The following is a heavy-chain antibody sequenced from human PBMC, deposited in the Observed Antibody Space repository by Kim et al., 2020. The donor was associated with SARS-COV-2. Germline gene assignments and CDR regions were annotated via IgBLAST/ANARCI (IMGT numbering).Heavy chain of an antibody. J-gene: IGHJ3*02. CDR1: GFTFDAYA. V-gene: IGHV3-43*02. CDR2: ISGDGGST. CDR3: AKDAADYDFWSGYHVGAFDI. D-gene: IGHD3-3*01. Sequence: GGSLRLSCAASGFTFDAYAMHWVRQAPGKGLEWVSLISGDGGSTYYADSVKGRFTISRDNSKNSLYLQMNSLRTEDTALYYCAKDAADYDFWSGYHVGAFDIWGQGTMVTVSS.